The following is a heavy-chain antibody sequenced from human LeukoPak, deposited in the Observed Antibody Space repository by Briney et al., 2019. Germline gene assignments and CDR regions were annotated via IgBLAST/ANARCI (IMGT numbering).Heavy chain of an antibody. J-gene: IGHJ4*02. CDR1: GGSISSSSYY. V-gene: IGHV4-39*07. CDR2: IYYSGST. CDR3: ARAFAEWELQGGGHFDY. Sequence: SETLSLTCTVSGGSISSSSYYWGWIRQPPGKGLEWIGSIYYSGSTYYNPSLKSRVTISVDTSKNQFSLKLSSVTAADTAVYYCARAFAEWELQGGGHFDYWGQGTLVTVSS. D-gene: IGHD1-26*01.